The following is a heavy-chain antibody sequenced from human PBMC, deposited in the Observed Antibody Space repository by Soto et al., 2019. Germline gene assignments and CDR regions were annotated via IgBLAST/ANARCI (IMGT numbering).Heavy chain of an antibody. CDR2: ISGSGYNT. CDR3: AFSRSGVEAAQLDY. V-gene: IGHV3-23*01. CDR1: GFTFSSYA. J-gene: IGHJ4*02. D-gene: IGHD2-15*01. Sequence: DVQLLESGGGLVQPGGSLRLSCAASGFTFSSYAMTWVRQAPGKGLEWVSAISGSGYNTYYADSVKGRFTISRDNSKNTLYLQMDRLRAEDTAVYYCAFSRSGVEAAQLDYWGQGTLVTVSS.